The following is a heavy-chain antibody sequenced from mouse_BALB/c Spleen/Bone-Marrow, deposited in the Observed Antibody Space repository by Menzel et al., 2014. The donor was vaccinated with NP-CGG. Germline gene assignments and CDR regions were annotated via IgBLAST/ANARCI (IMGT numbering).Heavy chain of an antibody. CDR3: ARDVGYGNYFVY. CDR1: GFTFSDFY. J-gene: IGHJ3*01. Sequence: EVKVVESGGDLVQPGDSLRLSCATSGFTFSDFYMEWVRQPPGKRLEWIATSRNRAKYYTTEYSASVKGRFIVSRDTSQSVLYLQTNALRAEDTAIYYCARDVGYGNYFVYWGQGTLVTVSA. V-gene: IGHV7-1*02. D-gene: IGHD2-10*02. CDR2: SRNRAKYYTT.